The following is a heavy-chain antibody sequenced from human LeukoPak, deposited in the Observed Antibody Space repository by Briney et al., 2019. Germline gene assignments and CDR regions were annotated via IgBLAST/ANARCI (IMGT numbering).Heavy chain of an antibody. CDR2: ISVYNGHT. J-gene: IGHJ5*01. CDR3: ARDLNTYTYGSPVDS. CDR1: GYTFSSYG. D-gene: IGHD5-18*01. V-gene: IGHV1-18*04. Sequence: RASVKVSCKASGYTFSSYGISWVRQAPGQGLEWMGWISVYNGHTNYAQKLQGRVSMTTDTFTNTAYLELRSLRSDDTALYYCARDLNTYTYGSPVDSWGQGTLVTVSS.